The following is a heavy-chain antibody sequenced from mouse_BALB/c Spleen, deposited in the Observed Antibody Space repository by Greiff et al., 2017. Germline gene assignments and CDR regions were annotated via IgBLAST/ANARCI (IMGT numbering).Heavy chain of an antibody. CDR1: GFTFSSFG. J-gene: IGHJ4*01. V-gene: IGHV5-17*02. D-gene: IGHD1-1*01. CDR3: ARDTTVVATKAMDY. CDR2: ISSGSSTI. Sequence: EVMLVESGGGLVQPGGSRKLSCAASGFTFSSFGMHWVRQAPEKGLEWVAYISSGSSTIYYADTVKGRFTISRDNPKNTLFLQMTSLRSEDTAMYYCARDTTVVATKAMDYWGQGTSVTVSS.